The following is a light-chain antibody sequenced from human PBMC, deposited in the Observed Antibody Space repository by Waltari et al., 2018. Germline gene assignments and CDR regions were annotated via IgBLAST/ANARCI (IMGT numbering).Light chain of an antibody. J-gene: IGKJ2*01. V-gene: IGKV3-15*01. Sequence: EIVMTQSPATLSVSPGERATLSCRASQSVSSDLAWYQQKPGQSPRLLMFGASTRATGIPARFSGSGSGTEFTLTISSLQSKDFAVYYCQQANNWPYTFGQGTKLEIK. CDR1: QSVSSD. CDR3: QQANNWPYT. CDR2: GAS.